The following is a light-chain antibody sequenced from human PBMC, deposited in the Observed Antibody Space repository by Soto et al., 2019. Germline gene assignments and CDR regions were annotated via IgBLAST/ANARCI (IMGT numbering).Light chain of an antibody. Sequence: ELVLTQSPSTLSVSPGAGATLSCRASQSVGSNLAWYQQKPGQAPRLLIYGASNRATGIPDRFSGSGSGTDFTLTISRLEPEDFAVYYCQQYGSSGTFGQGTKVDIK. J-gene: IGKJ1*01. CDR2: GAS. CDR1: QSVGSN. CDR3: QQYGSSGT. V-gene: IGKV3-20*01.